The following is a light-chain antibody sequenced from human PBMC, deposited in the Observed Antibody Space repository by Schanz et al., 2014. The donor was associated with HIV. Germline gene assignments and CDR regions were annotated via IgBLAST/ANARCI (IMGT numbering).Light chain of an antibody. Sequence: QSVLTQPPSVSAAPGQKVIISCSGDYSNIGNNYVSWYQQFPGAAPRLLIYLNSQRPSGIPARFSGSKSGTSATLVIAELQSEDEADYYCGTWANLLTGEVFGGGTKLTVL. V-gene: IGLV1-51*01. CDR3: GTWANLLTGEV. J-gene: IGLJ2*01. CDR2: LNS. CDR1: YSNIGNNY.